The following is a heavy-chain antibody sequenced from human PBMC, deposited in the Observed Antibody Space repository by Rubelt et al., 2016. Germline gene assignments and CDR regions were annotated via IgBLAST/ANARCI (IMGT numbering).Heavy chain of an antibody. CDR3: ARDLGSDSSSFGAFDI. CDR2: IKQDGREK. J-gene: IGHJ3*02. Sequence: EVQLVESGGGLVQPGGSLRLSCAASGFTFSSYWMSWVRQAPGTGLEWVANIKQDGREKYYVDSVKGRLPISRDNAKDSLYLQMNRLRAEDTAVYYCARDLGSDSSSFGAFDIWGQGTMVTVSS. D-gene: IGHD6-13*01. V-gene: IGHV3-7*03. CDR1: GFTFSSYW.